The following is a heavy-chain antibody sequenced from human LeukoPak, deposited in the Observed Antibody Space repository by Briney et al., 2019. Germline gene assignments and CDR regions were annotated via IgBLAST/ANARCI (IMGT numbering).Heavy chain of an antibody. Sequence: GGSLRLSCAASGFTFSSYSMNWVRQAPGKGLEWVSSISSSSSYIYYADSVKGRFTISRDNAKNSLYLQMNSLRAEDTAVCYCAGSYYDILTGYALFDYWGQGTLVTVSS. CDR1: GFTFSSYS. D-gene: IGHD3-9*01. CDR2: ISSSSSYI. J-gene: IGHJ4*02. CDR3: AGSYYDILTGYALFDY. V-gene: IGHV3-21*01.